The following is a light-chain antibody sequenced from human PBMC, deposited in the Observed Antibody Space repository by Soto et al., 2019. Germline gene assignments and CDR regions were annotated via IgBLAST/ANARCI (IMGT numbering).Light chain of an antibody. CDR1: SSDVGRYNF. Sequence: QSALTQPRSVSGSPGQSVTISCTGTSSDVGRYNFVSWYQQHPDKAPKLMIYDVIKRPSGVPDRFSGSKSGNTASLTIYGLQAEDEADYHCCSYAGSSTHVFGTGTKV. V-gene: IGLV2-11*01. CDR3: CSYAGSSTHV. CDR2: DVI. J-gene: IGLJ1*01.